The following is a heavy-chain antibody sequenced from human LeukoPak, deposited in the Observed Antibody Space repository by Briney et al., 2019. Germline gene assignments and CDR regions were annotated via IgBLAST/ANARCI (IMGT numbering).Heavy chain of an antibody. Sequence: RGCLRLSRAPSGFSLSDYYMSWIRQAPGKGLEWIAYFNNMEIYTNYAESVKGRFTISRDSAKNSLYLQMNSLRADDTAVYYCASGTAEAPLDNWGQGTLVTVSS. V-gene: IGHV3-11*03. J-gene: IGHJ4*02. CDR2: FNNMEIYT. CDR3: ASGTAEAPLDN. CDR1: GFSLSDYY. D-gene: IGHD6-13*01.